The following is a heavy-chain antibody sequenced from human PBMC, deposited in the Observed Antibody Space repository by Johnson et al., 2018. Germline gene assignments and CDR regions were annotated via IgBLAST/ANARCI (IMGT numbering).Heavy chain of an antibody. D-gene: IGHD3-10*01. CDR2: IYPGDSGT. V-gene: IGHV5-51*01. Sequence: VQLVQSGAEVKKPGESLTISCKGSGYSFINYWIGWVRQMPGKGLEWMGIIYPGDSGTRYSPSFQGQVTISADKSITTAYLQWSSLKASDTAMYYCARFDYYGSGNYYYLAYWGQGTLVTVSS. CDR1: GYSFINYW. J-gene: IGHJ4*02. CDR3: ARFDYYGSGNYYYLAY.